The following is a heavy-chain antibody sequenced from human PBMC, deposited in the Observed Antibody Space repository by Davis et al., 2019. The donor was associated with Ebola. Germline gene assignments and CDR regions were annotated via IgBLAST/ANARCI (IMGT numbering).Heavy chain of an antibody. V-gene: IGHV1-18*01. CDR2: ITPYNGRA. CDR3: ARGLLDHGDYAGWGLDV. J-gene: IGHJ6*02. D-gene: IGHD4-17*01. Sequence: ASVKVSCKASGYIFPSYGIGWVRQAPGQGLEWMGWITPYNGRANYGQKFQGRVTMTTDTSTTSAYMALRSLTSDDTAVYYCARGLLDHGDYAGWGLDVWGQGTTVTVSS. CDR1: GYIFPSYG.